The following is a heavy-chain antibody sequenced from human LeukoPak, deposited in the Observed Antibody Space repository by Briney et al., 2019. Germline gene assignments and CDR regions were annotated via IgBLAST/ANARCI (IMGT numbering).Heavy chain of an antibody. J-gene: IGHJ3*02. CDR1: GYTFSRYG. V-gene: IGHV1-18*01. CDR3: ARARYYDSSAYGDAFDI. Sequence: ASVKVSCKASGYTFSRYGISWVRQAPGQGLEWMGWISAYNGNTNYPQKLQARVTMTTDTSTSTAYMELRSLRFDDTAVYYCARARYYDSSAYGDAFDIWGQGTVVTVSS. D-gene: IGHD3-22*01. CDR2: ISAYNGNT.